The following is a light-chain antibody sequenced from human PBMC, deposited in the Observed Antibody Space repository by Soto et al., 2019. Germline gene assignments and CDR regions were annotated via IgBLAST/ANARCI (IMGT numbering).Light chain of an antibody. CDR2: GAS. V-gene: IGKV3-20*01. Sequence: EIVLTQSPGTPSLSPGERATLSCRASQSVSSSYLAWYQQKPGQAPRLLIYGASSRATGIPDRFSGSGSGTDFTLTISRLEPEDFAVYYCQQYITFGGGTKVEIK. J-gene: IGKJ4*01. CDR1: QSVSSSY. CDR3: QQYIT.